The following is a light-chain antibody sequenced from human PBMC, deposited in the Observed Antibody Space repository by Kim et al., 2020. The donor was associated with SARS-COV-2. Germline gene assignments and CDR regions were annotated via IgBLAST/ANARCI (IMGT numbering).Light chain of an antibody. Sequence: QPVLTQPPSASGTPGQRVTISCSGSDSNIGSNIVNWYQQLPGTAPKLLIYSNNQQASGVPDRFSGSKSGTSASLAISGLQSEDEADYYCAALDDSLNGWVFGGGTKLTVL. J-gene: IGLJ3*02. CDR2: SNN. CDR3: AALDDSLNGWV. V-gene: IGLV1-44*01. CDR1: DSNIGSNI.